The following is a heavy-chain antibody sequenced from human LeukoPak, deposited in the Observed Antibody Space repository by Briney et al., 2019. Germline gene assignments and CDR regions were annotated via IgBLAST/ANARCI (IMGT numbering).Heavy chain of an antibody. J-gene: IGHJ5*01. CDR2: IKTKTAGGTT. Sequence: GGSLRLSCAASGFTFSNVWMSWVRQAPGKGLAWIGRIKTKTAGGTTDYAAPVKGRFTISRNDSKNMVYLQMNSLKIEDTAVYYCTTDFWSGYFGSWGQGTLVTVSS. CDR1: GFTFSNVW. V-gene: IGHV3-15*01. D-gene: IGHD3-3*01. CDR3: TTDFWSGYFGS.